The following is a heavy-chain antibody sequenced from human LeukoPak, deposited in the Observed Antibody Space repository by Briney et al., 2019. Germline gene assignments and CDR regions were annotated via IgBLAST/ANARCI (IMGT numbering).Heavy chain of an antibody. Sequence: QPGRSLRLSCAASGFSLSSYGMHWVRQAPGKGLELVAVIWYDGSDKYYADSVKGRFSISRDNSKNMMYLQMNSLRAEDTAVYYCARGRGYGGFGELSPWGQGTLVIVSS. CDR2: IWYDGSDK. V-gene: IGHV3-33*01. CDR3: ARGRGYGGFGELSP. CDR1: GFSLSSYG. D-gene: IGHD3-10*01. J-gene: IGHJ5*02.